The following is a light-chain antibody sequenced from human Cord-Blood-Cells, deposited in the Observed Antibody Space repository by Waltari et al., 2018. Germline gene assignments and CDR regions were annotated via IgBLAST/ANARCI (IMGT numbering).Light chain of an antibody. J-gene: IGLJ2*01. CDR3: SSYTSSSTSV. Sequence: QSALTQPASVSGSPGPSITISCTGTSSDVGGYNYVSWYQQHPGKAPKPMIYEVSNRPSGVSNRFSGSKSGNTASLTISGLQAEDEADYYCSSYTSSSTSVFGGGTKLTVL. CDR1: SSDVGGYNY. CDR2: EVS. V-gene: IGLV2-14*01.